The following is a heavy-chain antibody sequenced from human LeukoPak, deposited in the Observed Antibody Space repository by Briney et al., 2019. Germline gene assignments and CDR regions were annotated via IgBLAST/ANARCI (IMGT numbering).Heavy chain of an antibody. CDR2: IYYSGST. V-gene: IGHV4-39*01. Sequence: PSETLSLTCTVSGDSISSSSYYWGWIRQPPGKGLEWIGNIYYSGSTYYNPSLKSRVTISVDTSKNQFSLKLSSVTAADTAVYYCARRIRGDGYNFDYWGQGTLVTVSS. CDR1: GDSISSSSYY. CDR3: ARRIRGDGYNFDY. D-gene: IGHD5-24*01. J-gene: IGHJ4*02.